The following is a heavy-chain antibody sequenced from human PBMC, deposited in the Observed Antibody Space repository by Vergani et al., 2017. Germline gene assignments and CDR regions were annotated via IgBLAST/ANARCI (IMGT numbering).Heavy chain of an antibody. CDR2: ASASDRRT. D-gene: IGHD6-19*01. J-gene: IGHJ3*02. V-gene: IGHV3-23*01. CDR1: GFTFIMHA. CDR3: AKVGRSEVAGTFGAFDI. Sequence: EGQLLESGGDLVQPGGSLRLSCVASGFTFIMHAMSWVRPPPGKGVEWVSSASASDRRTHDADFVKCRFTISRDISKNTLFLHVNSLRPEDTAVYYCAKVGRSEVAGTFGAFDIWGQGTMVTVSS.